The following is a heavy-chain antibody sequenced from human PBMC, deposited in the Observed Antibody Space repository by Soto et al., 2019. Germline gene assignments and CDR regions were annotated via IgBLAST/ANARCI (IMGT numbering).Heavy chain of an antibody. J-gene: IGHJ5*02. CDR1: GGPVSNYY. CDR2: IYYSGST. V-gene: IGHV4-59*08. Sequence: SESLSLTCVASGGPVSNYYWSWIRQPPGKGLEWIGYIYYSGSTNYNPSLTSRVTISVDTSKNQFSLKLSSVTAADTAVYYCARLGTSGSSSFTWFDPWGQGTLVTVSS. D-gene: IGHD6-13*01. CDR3: ARLGTSGSSSFTWFDP.